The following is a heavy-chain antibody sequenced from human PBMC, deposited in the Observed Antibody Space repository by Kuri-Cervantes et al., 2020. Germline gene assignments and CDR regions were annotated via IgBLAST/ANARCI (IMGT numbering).Heavy chain of an antibody. CDR1: GFTFSSYS. CDR3: AKEWSGGYSYGPTGMDI. J-gene: IGHJ6*02. V-gene: IGHV3-21*01. CDR2: ISSSSYI. Sequence: GESLKISCAASGFTFSSYSMNWVRQAPGKGLEWVSSISSSSYIYYADSVKGRFTISRDNAKNSLYLQMNSLRAEDTAVYYCAKEWSGGYSYGPTGMDIWGQGTTVTVSS. D-gene: IGHD5-18*01.